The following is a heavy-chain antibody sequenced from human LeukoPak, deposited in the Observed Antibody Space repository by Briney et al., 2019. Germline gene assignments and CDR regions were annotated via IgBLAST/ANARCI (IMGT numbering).Heavy chain of an antibody. CDR3: AKDVGDYGTFDY. CDR1: GFTFSSYD. J-gene: IGHJ4*02. D-gene: IGHD4-17*01. Sequence: GGSLRLSCAASGFTFSSYDMRWVRQATGKGLEWVSAIGTAGDTYYPGSVKGRFTISRENAKNSLYLQMNSLRAEDTAVYYCAKDVGDYGTFDYWGQGTLVTVSS. V-gene: IGHV3-13*01. CDR2: IGTAGDT.